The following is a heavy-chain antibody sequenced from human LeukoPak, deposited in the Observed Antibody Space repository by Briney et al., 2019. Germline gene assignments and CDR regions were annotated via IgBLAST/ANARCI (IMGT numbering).Heavy chain of an antibody. V-gene: IGHV1-69*05. Sequence: ASVKVSCKASGGTFSSYAISWVRQAPGQGLEWMGGIIPIFGTANYAQKFQGRVTITTDESTSTAYMELSSLRSEDTAVYYCARGSDITMIRSDYWGQGTLVTVSS. CDR3: ARGSDITMIRSDY. J-gene: IGHJ4*02. D-gene: IGHD3-22*01. CDR2: IIPIFGTA. CDR1: GGTFSSYA.